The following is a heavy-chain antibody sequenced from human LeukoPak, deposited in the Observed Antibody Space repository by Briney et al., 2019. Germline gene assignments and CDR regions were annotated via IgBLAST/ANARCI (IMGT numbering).Heavy chain of an antibody. D-gene: IGHD6-13*01. CDR1: GYTFTSYD. CDR2: MNPNSGNT. Sequence: ASVKVSCKASGYTFTSYDINWVRQATGQGLEWMGWMNPNSGNTGYAQKFQGRVTITRNTSISTAYMELSSLRSEDTAAYYCAIGTPRIAAAGMNDAFDIWGQGTMVTVSS. V-gene: IGHV1-8*03. J-gene: IGHJ3*02. CDR3: AIGTPRIAAAGMNDAFDI.